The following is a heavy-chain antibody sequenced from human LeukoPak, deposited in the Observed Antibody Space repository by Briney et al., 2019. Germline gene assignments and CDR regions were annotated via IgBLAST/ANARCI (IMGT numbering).Heavy chain of an antibody. CDR2: IYDSGST. CDR1: GGSISSYY. CDR3: ARGGSGTYYNWAGWFDS. Sequence: PSETLSLTCTVSGGSISSYYWSWIRQPPGKGLEWIGYIYDSGSTNYNPSPKNRVTISVDISENQFSLKLNSVTAADTAVYFCARGGSGTYYNWAGWFDSWGQGTLVTVSS. J-gene: IGHJ5*01. D-gene: IGHD3-10*01. V-gene: IGHV4-59*01.